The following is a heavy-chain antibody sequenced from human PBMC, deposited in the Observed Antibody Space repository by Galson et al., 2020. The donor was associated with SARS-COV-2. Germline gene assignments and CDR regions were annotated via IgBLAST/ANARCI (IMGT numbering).Heavy chain of an antibody. Sequence: PGGSLRLSCAASGFTFDDYAMHWVRQAPGKGLEWVSGISWNSGSIGYADSVKGRFTISRDNAKNSLYLQMNSLRAEDTALYYCAKDIRFDYYDSSGYSGPGYYYGMDVWGQGTTVTVSS. V-gene: IGHV3-9*01. CDR3: AKDIRFDYYDSSGYSGPGYYYGMDV. D-gene: IGHD3-22*01. CDR2: ISWNSGSI. CDR1: GFTFDDYA. J-gene: IGHJ6*02.